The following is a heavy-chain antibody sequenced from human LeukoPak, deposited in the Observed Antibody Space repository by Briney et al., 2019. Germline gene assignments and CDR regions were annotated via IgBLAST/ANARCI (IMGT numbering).Heavy chain of an antibody. Sequence: VASVKVSCKASGGTFSSYAISWVRQAPGQGLEWMGRIIPILGIANYAQKLQGRVTMTTDTSTSTAYMELRSLRSDDTAVYYCARPNMGYYYDSSGHGAFDIWGQGTMVTVSS. D-gene: IGHD3-22*01. CDR2: IIPILGIA. CDR1: GGTFSSYA. CDR3: ARPNMGYYYDSSGHGAFDI. J-gene: IGHJ3*02. V-gene: IGHV1-69*04.